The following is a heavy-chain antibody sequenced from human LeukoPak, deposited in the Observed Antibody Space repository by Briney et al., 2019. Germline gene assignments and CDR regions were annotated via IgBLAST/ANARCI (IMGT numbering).Heavy chain of an antibody. D-gene: IGHD3-3*01. CDR3: ARSHDFWSGYS. Sequence: PPETLSLTCTVSGGSVSVSSGSYYWSWIRQPPGKGLEWIGYIYYTGSTNYNPSLKSRVTISSDTSKNQFSLKLSSVTAADTAVYYCARSHDFWSGYSWGQGTLVTVSS. CDR2: IYYTGST. J-gene: IGHJ4*02. CDR1: GGSVSVSSGSYY. V-gene: IGHV4-61*01.